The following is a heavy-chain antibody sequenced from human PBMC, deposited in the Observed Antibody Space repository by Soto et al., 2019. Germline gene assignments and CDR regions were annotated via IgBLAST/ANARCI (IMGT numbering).Heavy chain of an antibody. CDR2: IFPSDSDT. CDR1: GYKFTSAW. D-gene: IGHD3-22*01. Sequence: GESLKISCRTSGYKFTSAWIAWVRQMPGKGLEWMGIIFPSDSDTRYSPSFQGQVTISADRSTSTVFLQWASLKASDTAVYFCARKDKSGYFNWFDPWGQGTLVTVSS. J-gene: IGHJ5*02. CDR3: ARKDKSGYFNWFDP. V-gene: IGHV5-51*01.